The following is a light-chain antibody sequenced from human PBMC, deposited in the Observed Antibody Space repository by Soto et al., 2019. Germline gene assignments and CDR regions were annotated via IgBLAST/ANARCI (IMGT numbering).Light chain of an antibody. V-gene: IGLV2-8*01. J-gene: IGLJ3*02. Sequence: QSALTQPPSASGSPGQAVTISCTGTSSDVGAHGYVSWYQQNPGKAPKLMLYEVNKRPSGVPDRFSGSKSGNTASLTVSGLQAEDEGNDYCSSYAGGNNWVFGGGTKVTVL. CDR1: SSDVGAHGY. CDR3: SSYAGGNNWV. CDR2: EVN.